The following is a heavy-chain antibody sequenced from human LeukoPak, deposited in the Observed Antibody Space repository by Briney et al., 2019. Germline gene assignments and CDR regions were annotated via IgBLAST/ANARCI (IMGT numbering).Heavy chain of an antibody. D-gene: IGHD5-18*01. Sequence: SETLSLTCAVSGYSISSGYYWGWIRQPPGKGLEWIGSNYHSGSTYYNPSLKSRVTISVDTSKNQFSLKLSSVTAADTAVYYCARNSSVDTAMARGYFDYWGQGTLVTVSS. CDR2: NYHSGST. J-gene: IGHJ4*02. V-gene: IGHV4-38-2*01. CDR1: GYSISSGYY. CDR3: ARNSSVDTAMARGYFDY.